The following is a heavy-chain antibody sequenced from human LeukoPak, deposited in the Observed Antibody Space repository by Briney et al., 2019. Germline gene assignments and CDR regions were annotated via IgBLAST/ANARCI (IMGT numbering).Heavy chain of an antibody. Sequence: GRSLRLSCAASGFTFSSYAMSWVRQAPEKGLEWVSTISGSGGGTYYADSVKGRFTISRDNSKNTLYLLMNSLIPEDTAVYYCAREVVSTPSYFDSWGQGTLVTVSS. CDR2: ISGSGGGT. V-gene: IGHV3-23*01. CDR1: GFTFSSYA. J-gene: IGHJ4*02. D-gene: IGHD2-15*01. CDR3: AREVVSTPSYFDS.